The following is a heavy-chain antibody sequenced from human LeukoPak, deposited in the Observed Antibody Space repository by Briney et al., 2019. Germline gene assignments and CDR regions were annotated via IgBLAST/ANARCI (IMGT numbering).Heavy chain of an antibody. CDR3: ARGGELLRPADY. V-gene: IGHV3-7*01. Sequence: PGGSLRLSCTASGFTFGDYAMSWVRQAPGKGLEWVANMNQDGSEKYYVDSVKGRFTISRDNAKNSLYLQMNNLRAEDTAVYYCARGGELLRPADYWGQGTLVTVSS. D-gene: IGHD1-26*01. CDR1: GFTFGDYA. J-gene: IGHJ4*02. CDR2: MNQDGSEK.